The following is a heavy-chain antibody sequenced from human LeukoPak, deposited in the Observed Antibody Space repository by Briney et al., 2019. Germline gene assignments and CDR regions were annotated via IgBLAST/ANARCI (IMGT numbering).Heavy chain of an antibody. CDR2: INPNSGGT. CDR1: GYTFTSYG. CDR3: ARVPCSGGSCYPTYYYYYYMDV. D-gene: IGHD2-15*01. V-gene: IGHV1-2*02. J-gene: IGHJ6*03. Sequence: ASVKVSCKASGYTFTSYGISWVRQAPGQGLEWMGWINPNSGGTNYAQKFQGRVTMTRDTSISTAYMELSRLRSDDTAVYYCARVPCSGGSCYPTYYYYYYMDVWGKGTTVTVSS.